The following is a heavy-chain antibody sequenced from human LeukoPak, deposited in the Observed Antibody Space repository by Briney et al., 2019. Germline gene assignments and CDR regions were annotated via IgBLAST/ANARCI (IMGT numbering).Heavy chain of an antibody. CDR2: IRYDGSNK. D-gene: IGHD3-22*01. J-gene: IGHJ4*02. V-gene: IGHV3-30*02. CDR3: AKDAYYYDSSGYQGDY. Sequence: PGGSLRLSCAASGFTFSSYGMHWVRQAPGKGLEWVAFIRYDGSNKYYADPVKGRFTISRDNSKNTLYLQMNSLRAEDTAVYYCAKDAYYYDSSGYQGDYWGQGTLVTVSS. CDR1: GFTFSSYG.